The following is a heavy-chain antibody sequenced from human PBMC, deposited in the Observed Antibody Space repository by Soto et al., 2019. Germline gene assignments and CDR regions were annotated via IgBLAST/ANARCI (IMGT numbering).Heavy chain of an antibody. V-gene: IGHV3-21*01. Sequence: GGSLRLSCAASGFTFSNYDMSWVRQAPGKGLEWVSSISSSSSYIYYADSVKGRFTISRDNAKNSLYLQMNSLRAEDTAVYYCARIETMKYDYWGQGTLVTVSS. CDR1: GFTFSNYD. CDR2: ISSSSSYI. CDR3: ARIETMKYDY. J-gene: IGHJ4*02.